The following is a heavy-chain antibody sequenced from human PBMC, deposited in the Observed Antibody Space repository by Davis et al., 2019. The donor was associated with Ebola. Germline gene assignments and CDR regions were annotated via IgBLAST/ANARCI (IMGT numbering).Heavy chain of an antibody. V-gene: IGHV1-8*01. Sequence: ASVKVSCKASGYTFTSYDINWVRQATGQGLEWMGWMNPNSGNTGYAQKFQGRVTMTRNTSISTAYMELSSLRSEDTAVYYCAREKLTAGYYYYGMDVWGQGTTATVSS. CDR1: GYTFTSYD. CDR3: AREKLTAGYYYYGMDV. J-gene: IGHJ6*02. D-gene: IGHD6-6*01. CDR2: MNPNSGNT.